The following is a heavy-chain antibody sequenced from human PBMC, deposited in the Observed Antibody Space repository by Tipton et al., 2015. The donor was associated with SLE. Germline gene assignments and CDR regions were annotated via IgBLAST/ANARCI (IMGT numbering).Heavy chain of an antibody. J-gene: IGHJ3*02. D-gene: IGHD6-13*01. Sequence: QLVQSGGGLVQPGGSLRLSCAASGFTVSSNYMSWVRQAPGKGLEWVSVIYSGGSTYYADSVKGRFTISRDNSKNTLYLQMNGLRAEDTAVYYCARDYIAAVGAFDIWGQGTMVTVSS. CDR1: GFTVSSNY. CDR3: ARDYIAAVGAFDI. V-gene: IGHV3-53*04. CDR2: IYSGGST.